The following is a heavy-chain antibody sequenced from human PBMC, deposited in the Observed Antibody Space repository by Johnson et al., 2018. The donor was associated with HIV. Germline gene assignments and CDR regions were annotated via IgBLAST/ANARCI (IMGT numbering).Heavy chain of an antibody. V-gene: IGHV3-53*01. CDR2: IYSGGST. D-gene: IGHD5-24*01. CDR3: ARERWLQLGDGFDI. Sequence: VQLVESGGGLIQPGGSLRLSCAASGFTVSSKYMSWVRQAPGKGLEWVSVIYSGGSTDYADSVKGRFTISRDNAKNSLYLQMNSLRAEDAAVYFCARERWLQLGDGFDIWGLGTMVTVSS. J-gene: IGHJ3*02. CDR1: GFTVSSKY.